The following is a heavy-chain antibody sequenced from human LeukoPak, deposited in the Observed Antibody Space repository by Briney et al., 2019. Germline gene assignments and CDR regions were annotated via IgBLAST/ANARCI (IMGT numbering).Heavy chain of an antibody. Sequence: GESLKISCEGSGYTFTTYWIAWVRQMPGKGLEWMGIIYPGDSDTRYSPSFQGQVTISADKSISTAYLQWSSLKASDTAMYYCARLEGGYCSGGSCYSFDYWGQGTLVTVSS. J-gene: IGHJ4*02. CDR2: IYPGDSDT. CDR3: ARLEGGYCSGGSCYSFDY. D-gene: IGHD2-15*01. V-gene: IGHV5-51*01. CDR1: GYTFTTYW.